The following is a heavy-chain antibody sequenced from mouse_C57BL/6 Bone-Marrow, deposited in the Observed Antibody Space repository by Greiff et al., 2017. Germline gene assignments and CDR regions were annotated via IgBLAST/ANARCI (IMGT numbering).Heavy chain of an antibody. CDR3: ARRGVTTVVEGDYAMDY. CDR2: ISNGGGST. CDR1: GFTFSDYY. Sequence: EVQRVESGGGLVQPGGSLKLSCAASGFTFSDYYMYWVRQTPEKRLEWVAYISNGGGSTYYPDTVKGRFTISRDNAKNTLYLQMGRLKSEDTAMYYCARRGVTTVVEGDYAMDYWGQGTSVTVSS. V-gene: IGHV5-12*01. D-gene: IGHD1-1*01. J-gene: IGHJ4*01.